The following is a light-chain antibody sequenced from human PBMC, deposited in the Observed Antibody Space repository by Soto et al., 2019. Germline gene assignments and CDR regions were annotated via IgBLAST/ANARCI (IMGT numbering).Light chain of an antibody. Sequence: DIQMTQSPSSLSASVGDRVTISCRASQTISNYLNWYQQKPGKAPKLLIYAASSSQSGVPSRFSGIGSGTDFTLTISSLQPEDFATYYCQQSYSTPHTFGQGTRLEIK. J-gene: IGKJ5*01. CDR3: QQSYSTPHT. CDR2: AAS. V-gene: IGKV1-39*01. CDR1: QTISNY.